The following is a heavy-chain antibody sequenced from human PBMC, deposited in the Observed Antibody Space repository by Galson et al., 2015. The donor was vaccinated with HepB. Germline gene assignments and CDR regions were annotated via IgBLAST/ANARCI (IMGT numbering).Heavy chain of an antibody. CDR3: AREGHYDSSGYYYDY. CDR1: GGSISSGGYY. D-gene: IGHD3-22*01. V-gene: IGHV4-31*03. Sequence: TLSLTCTVSGGSISSGGYYWSWIRQHPGKGLEWIGYIYNSGSTYYNPSLKSRVTISVDTSKNQFSLKLSSVTAADTAVYYCAREGHYDSSGYYYDYWGQGTLVTVSS. CDR2: IYNSGST. J-gene: IGHJ4*02.